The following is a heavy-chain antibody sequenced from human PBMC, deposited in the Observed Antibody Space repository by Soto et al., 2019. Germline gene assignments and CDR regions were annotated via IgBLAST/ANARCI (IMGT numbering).Heavy chain of an antibody. CDR2: INPILSMS. J-gene: IGHJ4*02. Sequence: QVQLVQSGAEVRKPGSSVKVSCKASGDTFSFYSINWVRQAPGLGLEWMGRINPILSMSNYAQRFQGRVTMTADKSTSTAYMELSGLRSEDTAIYYCASSYGSGYRAFDYWGQAALVTVSS. D-gene: IGHD3-10*01. V-gene: IGHV1-69*02. CDR1: GDTFSFYS. CDR3: ASSYGSGYRAFDY.